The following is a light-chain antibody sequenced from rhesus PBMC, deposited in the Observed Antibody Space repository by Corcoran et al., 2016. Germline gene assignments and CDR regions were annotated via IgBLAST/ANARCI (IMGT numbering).Light chain of an antibody. V-gene: IGKV1-22*01. CDR3: QQYSSRPRT. J-gene: IGKJ1*01. CDR2: KAS. Sequence: DIQMTQSPSSLSVSVGDTVTITCRASQGISRWLAWYQRKPGNAPNPLLYKASSVQRGVPARFSGTGSGTDFPLHISSLQSEDFATYYCQQYSSRPRTFGQGTKVEIK. CDR1: QGISRW.